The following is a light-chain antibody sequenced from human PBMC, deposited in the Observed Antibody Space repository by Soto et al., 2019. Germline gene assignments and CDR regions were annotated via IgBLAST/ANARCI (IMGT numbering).Light chain of an antibody. CDR2: DAS. J-gene: IGKJ1*01. CDR1: QGISSW. V-gene: IGKV1-5*01. Sequence: GDRVTITCRASQGISSWLAWYQQKPGKAPKLLIYDASSLESGVPSRFSGSGSGTEFTLTISSLQPDDFATYYCQQYNSYPWTFGQRTKVEIK. CDR3: QQYNSYPWT.